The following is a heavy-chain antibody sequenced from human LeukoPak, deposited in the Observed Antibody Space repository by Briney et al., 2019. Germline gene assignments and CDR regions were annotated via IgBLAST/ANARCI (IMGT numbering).Heavy chain of an antibody. CDR3: ARGSSGPSVYYYYYYYMDV. CDR1: GFTASSNY. D-gene: IGHD3-22*01. CDR2: IYSGGST. J-gene: IGHJ6*03. V-gene: IGHV3-53*01. Sequence: PGGSLRLSCAASGFTASSNYMSWVRQAPGKGLEWVSVIYSGGSTYYADSVKGRFTISRDNSKNTLYLQMNSLRAEDTAVYYCARGSSGPSVYYYYYYYMDVWGKGTTVTVSS.